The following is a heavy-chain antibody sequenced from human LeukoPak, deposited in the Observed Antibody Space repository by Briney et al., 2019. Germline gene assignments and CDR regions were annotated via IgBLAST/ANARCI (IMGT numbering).Heavy chain of an antibody. CDR2: IYPGDSGP. D-gene: IGHD1-26*01. CDR1: GYSFTSYC. CDR3: GMSGDRVPLQDDVFDV. J-gene: IGHJ3*01. V-gene: IGHV5-51*01. Sequence: GESLKISCKVSGYSFTSYCIGWVRQMPGKGLVWMGIIYPGDSGPTYSPSFQGQATISVDKSINTAYLQWSSLQASDTAMYYCGMSGDRVPLQDDVFDVWGQGTMVTVST.